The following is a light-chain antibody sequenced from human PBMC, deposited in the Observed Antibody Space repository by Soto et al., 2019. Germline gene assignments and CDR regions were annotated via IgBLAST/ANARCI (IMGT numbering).Light chain of an antibody. Sequence: DIVMTQSPDSLAVSLGERATINCKSSQSVLYSSNNKNYLAWYQQKPGQPPKLLIYWASTRESGVPDRFSGSRSGAEFTLTINSLQSEDFAVYYCQPYNNWPLTFGGGTKVDI. CDR1: QSVLYSSNNKNY. CDR2: WAS. J-gene: IGKJ4*01. CDR3: QPYNNWPLT. V-gene: IGKV4-1*01.